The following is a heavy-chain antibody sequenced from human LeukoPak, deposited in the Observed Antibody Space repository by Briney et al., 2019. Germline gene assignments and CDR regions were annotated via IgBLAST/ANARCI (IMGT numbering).Heavy chain of an antibody. CDR2: ISSSGFTI. D-gene: IGHD6-19*01. Sequence: GGSLRLSCAASGFTFSSYEMNWVRQAPGKGLEWVSYISSSGFTIYYADSVKGRFTISRDNAKNSLYLQMNSLRAEDTAVYYCVRDSSGFGWFDPWGQGTLVTVSS. J-gene: IGHJ5*02. CDR1: GFTFSSYE. CDR3: VRDSSGFGWFDP. V-gene: IGHV3-48*03.